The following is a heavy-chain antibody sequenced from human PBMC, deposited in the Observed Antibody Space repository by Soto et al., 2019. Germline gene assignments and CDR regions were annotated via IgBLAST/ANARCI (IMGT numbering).Heavy chain of an antibody. J-gene: IGHJ6*02. Sequence: QITLKESGPPLVKPTQTLTLTCSVSGFSLNTGGLGVGWIRQPPGKALEWLALIYWDDDKRYSPSLRNRLSSRNDPSHSPVXVXLTXLHPVDTAPYYCMPSRCGGDCLRSYSSPYYYGLDVWGQGTPVTVSS. CDR3: MPSRCGGDCLRSYSSPYYYGLDV. V-gene: IGHV2-5*02. CDR1: GFSLNTGGLG. CDR2: IYWDDDK. D-gene: IGHD2-21*02.